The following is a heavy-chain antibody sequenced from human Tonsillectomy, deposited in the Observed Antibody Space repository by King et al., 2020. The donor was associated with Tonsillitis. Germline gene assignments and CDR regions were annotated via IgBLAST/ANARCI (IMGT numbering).Heavy chain of an antibody. J-gene: IGHJ4*02. CDR2: ISYDGSNK. V-gene: IGHV3-33*05. CDR1: GFTFSSYG. D-gene: IGHD4-17*01. Sequence: HVQLVESGGGVVQPGRSLRLSCAASGFTFSSYGMHWVRQAPGKGLEWVAVISYDGSNKYYADSAEGRITISRDNSKNTAYLQMNSLKTEDTAVYYCTRYAAPEYGDYGDYWGQGTLVTVSS. CDR3: TRYAAPEYGDYGDY.